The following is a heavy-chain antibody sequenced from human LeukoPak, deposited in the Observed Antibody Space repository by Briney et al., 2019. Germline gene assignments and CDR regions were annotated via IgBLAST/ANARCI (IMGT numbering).Heavy chain of an antibody. CDR1: GGSIGSYY. CDR2: IYYSGST. D-gene: IGHD2-2*01. J-gene: IGHJ6*02. V-gene: IGHV4-59*01. Sequence: SETLSLTCTVSGGSIGSYYWSWIRQPPGKGLEWIGYIYYSGSTNHNPSLKSRVTISVDTSKNQFSLKLSSVTAADTAVYYCARVDCSSTSCYWGNYYYGMDVWGQGTTVTVSS. CDR3: ARVDCSSTSCYWGNYYYGMDV.